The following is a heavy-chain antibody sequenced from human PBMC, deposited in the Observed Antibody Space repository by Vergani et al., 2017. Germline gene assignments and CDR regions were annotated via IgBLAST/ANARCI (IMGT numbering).Heavy chain of an antibody. CDR3: ARRYDFWSGYYPLYYYYYMDV. Sequence: QVQLQQWGAGLLKPSETLSLTCAVYGGSFSGYYWSWIRQPPGKGLEWIGEINHSGSTNYNPSLKSRVTISVDTSKNQFSLKLSSVTAADTAVYYCARRYDFWSGYYPLYYYYYMDVWGKGP. CDR1: GGSFSGYY. V-gene: IGHV4-34*01. CDR2: INHSGST. D-gene: IGHD3-3*01. J-gene: IGHJ6*03.